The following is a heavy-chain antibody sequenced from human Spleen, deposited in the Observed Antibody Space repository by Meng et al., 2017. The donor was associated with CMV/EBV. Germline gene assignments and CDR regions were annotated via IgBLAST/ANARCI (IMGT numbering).Heavy chain of an antibody. V-gene: IGHV3-21*01. CDR1: GFTFSSYT. J-gene: IGHJ5*02. CDR2: ISSSGSYI. CDR3: ASNKGIAVGRFDP. D-gene: IGHD6-19*01. Sequence: GGSLRLSCAPSGFTFSSYTINWVRQAPGKGLEWVSAISSSGSYIFYADSVKGRFTISRDNARNSLFLQMNSLRAEDTAVYYCASNKGIAVGRFDPWGQGTLVTVSS.